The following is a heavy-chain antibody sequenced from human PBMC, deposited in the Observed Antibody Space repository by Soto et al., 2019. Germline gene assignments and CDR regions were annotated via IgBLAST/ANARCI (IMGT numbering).Heavy chain of an antibody. J-gene: IGHJ4*02. V-gene: IGHV3-74*01. Sequence: EVQLVESGGGLVQPGESLRLSCAVSGFTFSNYWMQWVRQAPGKGLVWVSRINTDGSGTAYADSVKGRFTISRDNAKNTLDLQMNSLRADDTAVYYCTRSPIYGGYVSYFDYWGQGALVTVSS. D-gene: IGHD5-12*01. CDR2: INTDGSGT. CDR3: TRSPIYGGYVSYFDY. CDR1: GFTFSNYW.